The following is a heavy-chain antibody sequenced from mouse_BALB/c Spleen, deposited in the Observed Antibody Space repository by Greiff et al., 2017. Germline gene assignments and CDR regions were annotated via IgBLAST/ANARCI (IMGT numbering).Heavy chain of an antibody. Sequence: VQLQQSGAELVRSGASVKLSCTASGFNIKDYYMHWVKQRPEQGLEWIGWIDPENGDTEYAPKFQGKATMTADTSSNTAYLQLSSLTSEDSAVYYCARRGDAMDYWGQGTSVTVSS. V-gene: IGHV14-4*02. CDR3: ARRGDAMDY. J-gene: IGHJ4*01. CDR1: GFNIKDYY. CDR2: IDPENGDT.